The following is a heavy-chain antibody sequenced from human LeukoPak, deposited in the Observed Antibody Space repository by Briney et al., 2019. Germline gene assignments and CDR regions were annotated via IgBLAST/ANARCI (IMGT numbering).Heavy chain of an antibody. V-gene: IGHV4-59*08. CDR2: IYYSGST. Sequence: PSETLSLTCTVSGGSISSYYWSWIRQPPGKGLEWIGYIYYSGSTSYNPSLKSRVTISVDTSKNQFSLKLSSVTAADTAVYYCARRYCSGGSCYSGGNWFDPWGRGTLVTVSS. D-gene: IGHD2-15*01. CDR1: GGSISSYY. CDR3: ARRYCSGGSCYSGGNWFDP. J-gene: IGHJ5*02.